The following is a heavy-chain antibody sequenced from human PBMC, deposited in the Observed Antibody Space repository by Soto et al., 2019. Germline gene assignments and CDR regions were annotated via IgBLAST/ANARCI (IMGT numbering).Heavy chain of an antibody. V-gene: IGHV4-59*01. CDR3: ARALKGYCSGGRCHNWFDP. Sequence: PSETLSLTCTVSGASISSSYWAWIRQPPGKGLEWIGYIYYSGSTNYNPSLKSRVTISVDTSKNQFSLKLSSVTAADTAVYYCARALKGYCSGGRCHNWFDPWGQGTLVTVSS. J-gene: IGHJ5*02. CDR2: IYYSGST. D-gene: IGHD2-15*01. CDR1: GASISSSY.